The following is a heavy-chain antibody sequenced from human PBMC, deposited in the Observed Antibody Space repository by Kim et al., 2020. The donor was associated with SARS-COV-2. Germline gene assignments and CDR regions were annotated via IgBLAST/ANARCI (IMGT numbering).Heavy chain of an antibody. CDR3: ATLDIVVVPAAHNWFDP. D-gene: IGHD2-2*03. Sequence: VKGRFTISIDNAKNTLYLQMNSLRAEDTAVYYCATLDIVVVPAAHNWFDPWGQGTLVTVSS. V-gene: IGHV3-74*01. J-gene: IGHJ5*02.